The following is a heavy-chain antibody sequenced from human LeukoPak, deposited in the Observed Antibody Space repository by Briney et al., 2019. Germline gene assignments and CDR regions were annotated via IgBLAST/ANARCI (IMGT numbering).Heavy chain of an antibody. CDR3: ARTRGYYYYYYMDV. Sequence: SETLSLTCTVSGGSISSSSYYWSWIRQPAGKGLEWIGRIYTSGSTNYNPSLKSRVTMSVDTSKNQFSLKLSSVTAADTAVYYCARTRGYYYYYYMDVWGKGTTVTISS. J-gene: IGHJ6*03. CDR2: IYTSGST. V-gene: IGHV4-61*02. D-gene: IGHD3-10*01. CDR1: GGSISSSSYY.